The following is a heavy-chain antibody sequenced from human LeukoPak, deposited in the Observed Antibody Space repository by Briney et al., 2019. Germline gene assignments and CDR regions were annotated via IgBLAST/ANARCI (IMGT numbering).Heavy chain of an antibody. D-gene: IGHD4-11*01. Sequence: ASVKVSCKASGYTFTSYGLSWVRQAPGQGLEWMGWISDYNGKTNYAQNLQGRVTMTTDTSTSTAYMELRSLTSDDTAVYYCARTTLTNARACYFDYWGQGTLVTVSS. CDR2: ISDYNGKT. V-gene: IGHV1-18*01. CDR3: ARTTLTNARACYFDY. CDR1: GYTFTSYG. J-gene: IGHJ4*02.